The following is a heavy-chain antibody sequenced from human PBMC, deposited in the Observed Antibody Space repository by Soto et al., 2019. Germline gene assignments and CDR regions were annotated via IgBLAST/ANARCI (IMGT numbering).Heavy chain of an antibody. CDR1: GGTFSSYT. V-gene: IGHV1-69*08. J-gene: IGHJ6*02. Sequence: QVQLVQSGAAVKKPGSSVKVSCKASGGTFSSYTISWVRQAPGQGLEWMGRIIPILGIAHYAQKFQGRVTITADKSTSTAYMELSSRRSEDTAVYYCARDSATVTTLSYYYYGMDVWGQGTTVTVSS. CDR3: ARDSATVTTLSYYYYGMDV. D-gene: IGHD4-17*01. CDR2: IIPILGIA.